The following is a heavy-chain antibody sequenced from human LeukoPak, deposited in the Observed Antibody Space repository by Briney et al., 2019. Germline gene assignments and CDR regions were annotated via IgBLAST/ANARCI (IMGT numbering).Heavy chain of an antibody. CDR1: GGSISSGDYY. V-gene: IGHV4-30-4*01. J-gene: IGHJ3*02. CDR3: ARANDYYDSSGYVHAFDI. CDR2: IYYSGST. Sequence: SQTLSLTCTVSGGSISSGDYYWSWIRQPLGKGLEWIGYIYYSGSTYYNPSLKSRVTISADTSKNQFSLKLSSVTAADTAVYYCARANDYYDSSGYVHAFDIWGQGTMVTVSS. D-gene: IGHD3-22*01.